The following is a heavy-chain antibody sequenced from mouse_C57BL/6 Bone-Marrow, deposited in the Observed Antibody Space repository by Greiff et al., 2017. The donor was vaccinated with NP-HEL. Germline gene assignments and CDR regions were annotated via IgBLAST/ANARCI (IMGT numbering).Heavy chain of an antibody. CDR2: ISNLAYSI. CDR3: ARAPFYYYGSSPYYFDY. J-gene: IGHJ2*01. D-gene: IGHD1-1*01. CDR1: GFTFSDYG. Sequence: EVQVVESGGGLVQPGGSLKLSCAASGFTFSDYGMAWVRQAPRKGPEWVAFISNLAYSIYYADTVTGRFTISRENAKNTLYLEMSSLRSEDTAMYYCARAPFYYYGSSPYYFDYWGQGTTLTVSS. V-gene: IGHV5-15*01.